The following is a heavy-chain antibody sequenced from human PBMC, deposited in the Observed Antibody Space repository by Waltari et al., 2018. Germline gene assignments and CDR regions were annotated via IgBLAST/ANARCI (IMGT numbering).Heavy chain of an antibody. Sequence: QVQLVQSGAEVKKPGSSVKVSCKASGGTFSSYAISWVRQAPGQGLEWMGGTTPIFGTANVAQKFQGRVTITADKSTSTAYMELSSLRSEDTAVYYCARDTPQGMWGIAAAARVDPWGQGTLVTVSS. J-gene: IGHJ5*02. V-gene: IGHV1-69*14. CDR2: TTPIFGTA. CDR3: ARDTPQGMWGIAAAARVDP. CDR1: GGTFSSYA. D-gene: IGHD6-13*01.